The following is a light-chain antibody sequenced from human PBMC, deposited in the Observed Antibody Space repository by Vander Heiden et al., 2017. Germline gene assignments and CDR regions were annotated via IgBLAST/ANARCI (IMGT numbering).Light chain of an antibody. CDR3: QQYNTYHT. CDR2: QAS. V-gene: IGKV1-5*03. Sequence: DIQMTQSPSTLSASVGDRVTITCRASQYIGSRLAWYQQKPGKAPTLLIYQASTLGTGVPSRFSGSGSGTEFTLTISSLQPDDFATYYCQQYNTYHTFGQGTKLEIK. CDR1: QYIGSR. J-gene: IGKJ2*01.